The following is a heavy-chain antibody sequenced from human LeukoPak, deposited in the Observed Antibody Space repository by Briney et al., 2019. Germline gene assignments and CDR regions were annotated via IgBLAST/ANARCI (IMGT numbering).Heavy chain of an antibody. V-gene: IGHV3-11*01. CDR1: GFTFSDSD. J-gene: IGHJ4*02. CDR2: ISSSGSTI. Sequence: GGSLRLSYAPSGFTFSDSDMIWIRQAPGKGLEYISYISSSGSTIYYADSVKGQFTLSRDNAKNSLSLEMNSLRAEDTAVYYCARGKYSFDYWGQGTLVTVSS. CDR3: ARGKYSFDY.